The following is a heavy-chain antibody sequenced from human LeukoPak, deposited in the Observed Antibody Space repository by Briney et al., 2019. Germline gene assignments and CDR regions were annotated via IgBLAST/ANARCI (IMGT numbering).Heavy chain of an antibody. CDR1: GGSFSGYY. Sequence: SETLSLTCAVYGGSFSGYYWSWIRQPPGKGLEWIGEINHSGATNYNPSLKSRVTISVDTSKNQFSLRLSSVTAADTAVYYCAASRRAYETTVTTWSSIYFDHWGQGTLVTVSS. J-gene: IGHJ4*02. V-gene: IGHV4-34*01. CDR2: INHSGAT. CDR3: AASRRAYETTVTTWSSIYFDH. D-gene: IGHD4-17*01.